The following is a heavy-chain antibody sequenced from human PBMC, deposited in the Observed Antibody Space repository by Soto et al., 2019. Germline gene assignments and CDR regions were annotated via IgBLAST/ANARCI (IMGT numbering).Heavy chain of an antibody. CDR3: AKGSGSSWFSS. CDR1: GFTFSSYG. J-gene: IGHJ4*02. CDR2: ISVSGGST. D-gene: IGHD6-13*01. Sequence: EVQLLESGGGLVQPGGSLRLSCAASGFTFSSYGMSWVRQAPGKGLEWVSAISVSGGSTYYADSVKGRFTIFRDNSKNTLYLQMKSLRAEDTAVYYCAKGSGSSWFSSWGQGTLVTVSS. V-gene: IGHV3-23*01.